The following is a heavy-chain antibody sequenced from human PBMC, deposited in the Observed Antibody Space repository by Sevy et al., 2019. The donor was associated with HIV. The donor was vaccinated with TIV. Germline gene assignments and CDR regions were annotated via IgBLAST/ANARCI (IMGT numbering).Heavy chain of an antibody. CDR3: TAGVGASDFDY. Sequence: EGSLRLSCAASGFTFSNAWMSWVRQAPGKELEWVGRIKSNTEGATRDFAAPVKGRLLISRDDSRNTVYLQMNSLKTEDTAVYYCTAGVGASDFDYWGQGTLVTVSS. V-gene: IGHV3-15*01. J-gene: IGHJ4*02. D-gene: IGHD1-26*01. CDR2: IKSNTEGATR. CDR1: GFTFSNAW.